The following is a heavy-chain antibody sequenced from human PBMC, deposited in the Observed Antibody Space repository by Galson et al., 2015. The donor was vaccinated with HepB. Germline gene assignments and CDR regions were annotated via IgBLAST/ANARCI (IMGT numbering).Heavy chain of an antibody. D-gene: IGHD3-10*01. J-gene: IGHJ4*02. CDR3: AKVKSRLLWFGELLY. V-gene: IGHV3-30*18. CDR1: GFTFSSYG. Sequence: TLRLSCAASGFTFSSYGMHWVRQAPGKGLEWVAVISYDGSNKYYADSVKGRFTISRDNSKNTLYLQMNSLRAEDTAVYYCAKVKSRLLWFGELLYWGQGTLVTVSS. CDR2: ISYDGSNK.